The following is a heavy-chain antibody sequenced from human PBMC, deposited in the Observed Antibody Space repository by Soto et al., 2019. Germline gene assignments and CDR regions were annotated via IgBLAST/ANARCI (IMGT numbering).Heavy chain of an antibody. CDR2: INHSGST. D-gene: IGHD5-12*01. J-gene: IGHJ4*02. CDR1: GRSFSGYY. Sequence: PSETLSLTCAVYGRSFSGYYWSWIRQPPGKGLEWIGEINHSGSTNYNPSLKSRVTISVDTSKNQFSLKLSSVTAADTAVYYCARRVRYSGSPYYFDYWGQGTLVTVSS. CDR3: ARRVRYSGSPYYFDY. V-gene: IGHV4-34*01.